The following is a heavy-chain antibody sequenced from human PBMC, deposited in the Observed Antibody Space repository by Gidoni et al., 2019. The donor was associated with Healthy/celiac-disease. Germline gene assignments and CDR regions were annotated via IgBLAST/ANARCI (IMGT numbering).Heavy chain of an antibody. J-gene: IGHJ4*02. Sequence: EVQLVEYGGGLVKPEGSLMLSCAAAGFAGSNAVMSWVLQAPGKGLEWVGSLKRKTDVGTTDYAAPVKGRFTISRDDSKNTLYLQMNSLKTEYTAVYYCTTYMEFGLPHNWGQGTLVTVSS. CDR3: TTYMEFGLPHN. CDR2: LKRKTDVGTT. D-gene: IGHD3-16*01. CDR1: GFAGSNAV. V-gene: IGHV3-15*01.